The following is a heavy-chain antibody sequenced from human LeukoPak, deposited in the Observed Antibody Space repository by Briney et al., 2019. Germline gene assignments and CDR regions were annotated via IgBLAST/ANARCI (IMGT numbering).Heavy chain of an antibody. J-gene: IGHJ4*02. CDR2: ITDSGGGT. CDR1: GFTFSSYA. Sequence: GGSLRLSCAASGFTFSSYAMSWVSQAPGKGLEWVSSITDSGGGTFYADSVKGRFTISRDNSKNTLFLQLNSLRAEDTAVYYRAKRGAGYYFDYWGQGTLVTVSS. D-gene: IGHD3-10*01. V-gene: IGHV3-23*01. CDR3: AKRGAGYYFDY.